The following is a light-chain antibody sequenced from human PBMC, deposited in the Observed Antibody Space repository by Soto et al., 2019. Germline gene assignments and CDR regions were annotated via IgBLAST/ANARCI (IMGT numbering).Light chain of an antibody. CDR3: SSYTSGSLVI. CDR1: STDVGGYDY. CDR2: DVS. V-gene: IGLV2-14*01. Sequence: QSVLTQPASVSGSPGQSITISCTGTSTDVGGYDYVSWYQQHPGKVPKLLIYDVSSRPSAVPNRFSGSKSGNSPSLTTSGLQAEDEADYYCSSYTSGSLVIFGGGTKVTVL. J-gene: IGLJ2*01.